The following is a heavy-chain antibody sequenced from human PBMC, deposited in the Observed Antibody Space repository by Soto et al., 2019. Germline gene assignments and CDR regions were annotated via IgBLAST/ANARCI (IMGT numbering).Heavy chain of an antibody. V-gene: IGHV4-30-2*01. Sequence: QLQLQESGSGLVKPSQTLSLTCAVSGGSISSGGYSWSWIRQPPGKGLEWIGYIYHSGSTYYNPSLKSRVNISVDRSKNQFSLRLSSVTAADPAVYYCARAGGLGAVAADYWGQGTLVTVSS. J-gene: IGHJ4*02. CDR1: GGSISSGGYS. CDR3: ARAGGLGAVAADY. D-gene: IGHD6-19*01. CDR2: IYHSGST.